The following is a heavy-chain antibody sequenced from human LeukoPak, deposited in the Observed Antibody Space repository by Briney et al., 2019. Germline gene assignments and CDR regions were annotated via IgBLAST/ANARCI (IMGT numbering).Heavy chain of an antibody. D-gene: IGHD4-11*01. V-gene: IGHV3-23*01. CDR2: INGRGEST. CDR1: GFSFSSYA. Sequence: GGSLRLSCAASGFSFSSYAMSWVRQAPGKGLEWVSGINGRGESTVYADSVKGRFTIPRDNSKNTLYLQMNSLSVEDTAVYYCARWGNDYSQFDSWGQGTLVTVS. J-gene: IGHJ4*02. CDR3: ARWGNDYSQFDS.